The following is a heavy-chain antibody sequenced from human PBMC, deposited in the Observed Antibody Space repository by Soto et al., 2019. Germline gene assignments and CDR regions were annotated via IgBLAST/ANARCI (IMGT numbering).Heavy chain of an antibody. V-gene: IGHV3-33*01. D-gene: IGHD4-4*01. CDR1: GFTFSSYG. CDR3: ARDKAVMYYYYGMDV. J-gene: IGHJ6*02. Sequence: GGSLRLSCAASGFTFSSYGMHWVRQAPGKGLEWVAVIWYDGSNKYYADSVKGRFTISGDNSKSTLYLQMNSLRAEDTAVYYCARDKAVMYYYYGMDVWGQGTTVTVSS. CDR2: IWYDGSNK.